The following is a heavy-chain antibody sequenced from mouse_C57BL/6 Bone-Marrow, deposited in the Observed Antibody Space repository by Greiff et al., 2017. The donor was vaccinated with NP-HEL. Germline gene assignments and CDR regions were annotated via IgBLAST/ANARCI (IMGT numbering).Heavy chain of an antibody. Sequence: VQLQQSGPVLVKPGASVKMSCKASGYTFTDYYMNWVKQSHGKSLEWIGVINPYNGGTSYNQKFKGKATLTVDKSSSTAYMELNSLTSEDSAVYYFARITTVVGGYFDYWGQGTTLTVSS. D-gene: IGHD1-1*01. CDR1: GYTFTDYY. J-gene: IGHJ2*01. V-gene: IGHV1-19*01. CDR2: INPYNGGT. CDR3: ARITTVVGGYFDY.